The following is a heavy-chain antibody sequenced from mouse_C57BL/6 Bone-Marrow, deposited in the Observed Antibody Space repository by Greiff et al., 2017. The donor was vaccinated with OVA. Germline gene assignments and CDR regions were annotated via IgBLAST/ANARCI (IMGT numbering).Heavy chain of an antibody. D-gene: IGHD2-3*01. CDR1: GFSLTSYG. CDR3: ARKEDDGYYLDY. CDR2: IWSGGST. Sequence: VKLVESGPGLVQPSQSLSITCTVSGFSLTSYGVHWVRQSPGKGLEWLGVIWSGGSTDYNAAFISRLSISKDNSKSQVFFKMNSLQADDTSIYYCARKEDDGYYLDYWGQGTTLTVSS. J-gene: IGHJ2*01. V-gene: IGHV2-2*01.